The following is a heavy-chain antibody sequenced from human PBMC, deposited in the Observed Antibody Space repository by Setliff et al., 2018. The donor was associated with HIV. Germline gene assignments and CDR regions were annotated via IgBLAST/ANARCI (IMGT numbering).Heavy chain of an antibody. CDR2: VYYSGTT. Sequence: SETLSLTCTVSGGSISSSSYYWAWVRQPPGKGLEWIGSVYYSGTTYISPSLKSRLTISIDRSTNQFSLRLNSMTAADMAMYYCARSSRGYYNPLFDYWGQGTRVTVSS. J-gene: IGHJ4*02. CDR1: GGSISSSSYY. CDR3: ARSSRGYYNPLFDY. D-gene: IGHD3-22*01. V-gene: IGHV4-39*01.